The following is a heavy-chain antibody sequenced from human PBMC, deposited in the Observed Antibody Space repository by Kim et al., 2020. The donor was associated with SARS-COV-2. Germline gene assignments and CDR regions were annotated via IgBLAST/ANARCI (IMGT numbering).Heavy chain of an antibody. CDR1: GFTFSSYA. J-gene: IGHJ4*02. CDR2: ISYDGSNK. D-gene: IGHD1-26*01. V-gene: IGHV3-30-3*01. CDR3: ARPYSGSYTYYFDY. Sequence: GGSLRLSCAASGFTFSSYAMHWVREAPGKGLEWVAVISYDGSNKYYADSVKGRFTISRDNSKNTLYLQMNSLRAEDTAVYYCARPYSGSYTYYFDYWGQGTLVTVS.